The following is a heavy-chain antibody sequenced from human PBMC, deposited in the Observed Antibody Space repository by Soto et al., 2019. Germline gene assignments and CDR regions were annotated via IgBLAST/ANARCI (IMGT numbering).Heavy chain of an antibody. CDR2: ISYDGSNK. Sequence: GGSLRLSCAASGFTFSSYAMHWVRQAPGKGLEWVAVISYDGSNKYYADSVKGRFTISRDNSKNTLYLQMNSLRAEDTAVYYCAREGGNSSSWYRFYYMDVWGKGTTVTVSS. CDR1: GFTFSSYA. CDR3: AREGGNSSSWYRFYYMDV. V-gene: IGHV3-30*04. D-gene: IGHD6-13*01. J-gene: IGHJ6*03.